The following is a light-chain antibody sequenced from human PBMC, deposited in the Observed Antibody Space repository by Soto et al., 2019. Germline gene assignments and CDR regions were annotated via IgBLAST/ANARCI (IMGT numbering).Light chain of an antibody. V-gene: IGKV1-16*02. CDR1: QGISNY. J-gene: IGKJ5*01. CDR2: DAS. Sequence: DIQMTQSPSSLSASVGDRVTITCRASQGISNYLAWSQQKPGKAPKSLIYDASSLRSGVPSKFSGSGFGTEFTLTISSLQPEDLANYYCQQYSTYPITFGQGTRLEIK. CDR3: QQYSTYPIT.